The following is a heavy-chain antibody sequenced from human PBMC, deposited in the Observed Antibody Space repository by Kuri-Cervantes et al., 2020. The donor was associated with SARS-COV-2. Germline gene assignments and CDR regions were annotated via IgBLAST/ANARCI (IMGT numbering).Heavy chain of an antibody. CDR2: IKSKADGGTT. CDR3: TTDLVTTDYYYYMDV. CDR1: GFTFSNAW. V-gene: IGHV3-15*01. J-gene: IGHJ6*03. Sequence: GESLKISCAASGFTFSNAWMSWVRQAPGKGLEWVGRIKSKADGGTTGYAAPVKGRFTISRDDSKNTLYLQMNSLKTEDTAVYYCTTDLVTTDYYYYMDVWGKGTTVTVSS. D-gene: IGHD4-17*01.